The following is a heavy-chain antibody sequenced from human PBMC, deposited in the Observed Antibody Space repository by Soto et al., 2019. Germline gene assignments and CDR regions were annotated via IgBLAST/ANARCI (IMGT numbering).Heavy chain of an antibody. J-gene: IGHJ3*02. Sequence: ASVNVSCKSSGYTFTSHYIHWVRQAPGQGLEWMGMMNPSGGSTTYAQEFQGRVTMTRDTSTSTVYMEVTSLRSEDTAMYFCASDSHCGGGNCPMGGFDRWGQGTMVTVSS. CDR1: GYTFTSHY. CDR3: ASDSHCGGGNCPMGGFDR. CDR2: MNPSGGST. V-gene: IGHV1-46*01. D-gene: IGHD2-15*01.